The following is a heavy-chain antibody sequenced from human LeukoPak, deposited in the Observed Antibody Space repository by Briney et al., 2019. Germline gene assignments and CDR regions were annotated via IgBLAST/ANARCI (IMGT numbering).Heavy chain of an antibody. D-gene: IGHD2-15*01. Sequence: PGGSLRLSCAASGFTFSNYAMSWVRQAQGRGLEWVSGISASGGSYYADSVKGRFTVSRDISKNTLYLQMNSLRAEDTAVYFCAREPRDCTGGTCQSAGGYYFYYWSQGTLVTVSS. V-gene: IGHV3-23*01. CDR3: AREPRDCTGGTCQSAGGYYFYY. CDR2: ISASGGS. J-gene: IGHJ4*02. CDR1: GFTFSNYA.